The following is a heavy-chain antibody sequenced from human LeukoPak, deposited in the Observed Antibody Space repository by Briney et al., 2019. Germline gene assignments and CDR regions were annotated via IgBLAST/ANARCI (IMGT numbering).Heavy chain of an antibody. CDR3: ARDHYYDFWSGYISTSTEPYYFDY. V-gene: IGHV4-59*12. J-gene: IGHJ4*02. D-gene: IGHD3-3*01. CDR1: GGSISTYY. CDR2: IYYSGRT. Sequence: SETLSLTCTVSGGSISTYYWNWIRQPPGKGLEWIGYIYYSGRTNYNPSLKSRVSISIDTSKNQFSLKLSSVTAADTAVYYCARDHYYDFWSGYISTSTEPYYFDYWGQGTLVTVSS.